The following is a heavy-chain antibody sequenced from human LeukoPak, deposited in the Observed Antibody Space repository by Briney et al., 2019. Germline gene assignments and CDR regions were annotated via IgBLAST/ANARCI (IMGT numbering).Heavy chain of an antibody. D-gene: IGHD3/OR15-3a*01. CDR2: IYYNGNT. Sequence: SQTLSLTCTVSGGSLSSAGYYWAWIRQPPGKGLEWIGTIYYNGNTYYNPSLKSRVTLSVDTSKSQFSLKLSSVTAADTAVYYCARLCWSFGLVKAHFDSWGQGTLVTVSS. CDR3: ARLCWSFGLVKAHFDS. CDR1: GGSLSSAGYY. J-gene: IGHJ5*01. V-gene: IGHV4-39*01.